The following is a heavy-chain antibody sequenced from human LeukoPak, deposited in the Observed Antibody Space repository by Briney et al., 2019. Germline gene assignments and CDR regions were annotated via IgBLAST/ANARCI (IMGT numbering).Heavy chain of an antibody. CDR1: GYTFTSYY. CDR3: ARAVFSSGWYPYGSGMHV. D-gene: IGHD6-13*01. V-gene: IGHV1-46*01. Sequence: GASVNVSCKASGYTFTSYYMHWVRQAPGQGREWMGIINPSGCSTSYAQKFQGRLTMTRDRSTSTVYMDLSSLNFEQTAVYSGARAVFSSGWYPYGSGMHVWGQGTTVTVSS. J-gene: IGHJ6*02. CDR2: INPSGCST.